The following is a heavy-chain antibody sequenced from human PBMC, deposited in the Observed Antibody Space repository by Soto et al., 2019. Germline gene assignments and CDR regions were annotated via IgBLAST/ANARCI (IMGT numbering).Heavy chain of an antibody. V-gene: IGHV3-15*01. D-gene: IGHD6-13*01. CDR2: IKSRADGGTT. CDR1: GLTFRNAW. Sequence: PGGSLRLSCAASGLTFRNAWMSWVRQGPGKGLEWVGRIKSRADGGTTNYAAPVKGRFTISRDDSKNMMYLQMNSLTTEDTAVYYCTTDIGATVSFESWGQGTLVTVSS. J-gene: IGHJ4*02. CDR3: TTDIGATVSFES.